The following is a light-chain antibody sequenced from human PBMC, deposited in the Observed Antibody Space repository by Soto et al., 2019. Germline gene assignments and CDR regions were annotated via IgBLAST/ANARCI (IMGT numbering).Light chain of an antibody. CDR1: TGAVTSGDY. CDR3: LISSVGVLV. Sequence: QAVATQEPSLTVSPGGTVTLTCASSTGAVTSGDYPNWFQQKPGQAPRSLIHSTSNTHSWTPARLSGSLFGGKAALTLSGVQPEHEAEYACLISSVGVLVLGGGTKLTVL. J-gene: IGLJ3*02. CDR2: STS. V-gene: IGLV7-43*01.